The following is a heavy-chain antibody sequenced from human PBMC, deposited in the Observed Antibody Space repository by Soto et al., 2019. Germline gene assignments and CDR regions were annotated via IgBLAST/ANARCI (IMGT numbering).Heavy chain of an antibody. CDR1: GFTFSSYA. CDR2: ISGSGGST. V-gene: IGHV3-23*01. D-gene: IGHD2-15*01. CDR3: AKACENGPWCAFDI. Sequence: PGGSLRLSCVASGFTFSSYAMSWVRQAAGKGLEWVSTISGSGGSTYNADSVKGRFTISRDNSKNTLYLQMNSLRAEDTAIYYCAKACENGPWCAFDIWGQGTMVTVSS. J-gene: IGHJ3*02.